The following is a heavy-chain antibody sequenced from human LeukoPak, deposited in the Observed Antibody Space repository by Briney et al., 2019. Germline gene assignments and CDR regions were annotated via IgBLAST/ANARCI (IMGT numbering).Heavy chain of an antibody. D-gene: IGHD1-26*01. CDR1: GGSIRGSY. V-gene: IGHV4-59*01. CDR2: IYYSGST. J-gene: IGHJ5*02. CDR3: ARGNYREATRLNWFDP. Sequence: SETLSLTCTVSGGSIRGSYWSWIRQPPGKGLEWIGYIYYSGSTDYNPSLKSRVTISVDTSKNQFSLKLSSVTAADTAVYYCARGNYREATRLNWFDPWGQGTLVTVS.